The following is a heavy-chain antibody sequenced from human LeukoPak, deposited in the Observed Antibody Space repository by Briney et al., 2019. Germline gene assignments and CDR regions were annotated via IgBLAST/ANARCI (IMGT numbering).Heavy chain of an antibody. Sequence: SETLSLTCAVYGGSFSGYYWSWIRQPPGKGLEWIGEINHSGSTNYNPSLKSRVTISVDTSKNQFSLKLSSVTAADTAVYYCARAHPQNYGILTGYDYWGQGTLVTVSS. CDR2: INHSGST. CDR1: GGSFSGYY. J-gene: IGHJ4*02. D-gene: IGHD3-9*01. V-gene: IGHV4-34*01. CDR3: ARAHPQNYGILTGYDY.